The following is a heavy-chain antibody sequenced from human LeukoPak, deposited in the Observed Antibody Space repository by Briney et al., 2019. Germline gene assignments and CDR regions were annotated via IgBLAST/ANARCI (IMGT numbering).Heavy chain of an antibody. CDR2: INWNGGST. D-gene: IGHD3-3*01. V-gene: IGHV3-20*01. CDR3: AREYDFWSGYFPYYYYYYMDV. CDR1: GFTLDDYG. Sequence: GGSLRLSCAASGFTLDDYGMSWVRQAPGKGLEWVSGINWNGGSTGYADSVKGRFTISRDNAKNSLYLQMNSLRAEDTALYHSAREYDFWSGYFPYYYYYYMDVWGKGTTVTVSS. J-gene: IGHJ6*03.